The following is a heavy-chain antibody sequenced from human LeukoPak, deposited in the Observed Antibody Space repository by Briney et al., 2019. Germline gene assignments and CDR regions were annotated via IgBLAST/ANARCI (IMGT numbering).Heavy chain of an antibody. CDR1: GFTLSNYD. J-gene: IGHJ4*02. V-gene: IGHV3-23*01. CDR2: IRESGGGK. D-gene: IGHD2-21*01. CDR3: ARRGLVVRGFLIGLHKQAYYFDY. Sequence: PGGSLRLSCAASGFTLSNYDMIWVRQAPGKGLEWVSGIRESGGGKYYTDSVKGRFTVSRDNSKNTLYLQMNSLRAEDTAVYYCARRGLVVRGFLIGLHKQAYYFDYWGQGALVTVSS.